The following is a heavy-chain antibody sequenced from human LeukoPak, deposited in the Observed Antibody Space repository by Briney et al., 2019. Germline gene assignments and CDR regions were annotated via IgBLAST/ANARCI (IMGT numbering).Heavy chain of an antibody. Sequence: ASVKVSCKASGGTFSSYAISWVRQAPGQGLEWMGKIIPILGIAKYAQKFQGRVTITADKSTSTAYMELSSLRSEETAVYYCARDRYYYDSSGYIPFDYWGQGTLVTVSS. CDR3: ARDRYYYDSSGYIPFDY. J-gene: IGHJ4*02. V-gene: IGHV1-69*04. CDR2: IIPILGIA. CDR1: GGTFSSYA. D-gene: IGHD3-22*01.